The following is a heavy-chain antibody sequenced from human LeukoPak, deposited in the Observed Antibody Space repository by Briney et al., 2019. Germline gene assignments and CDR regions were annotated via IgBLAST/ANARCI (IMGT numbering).Heavy chain of an antibody. J-gene: IGHJ4*02. D-gene: IGHD5-24*01. V-gene: IGHV3-11*01. CDR1: GFTFSDHF. CDR2: ISGSGTTI. Sequence: GGSLRLSCAASGFTFSDHFMDWVRQAPVKGLEWVSHISGSGTTIHYADSVKGRFTISRDNAKNLLYLQMNSLRAEDTAVYYCAKDGGYIYAYSDYWGQGTLVTVSS. CDR3: AKDGGYIYAYSDY.